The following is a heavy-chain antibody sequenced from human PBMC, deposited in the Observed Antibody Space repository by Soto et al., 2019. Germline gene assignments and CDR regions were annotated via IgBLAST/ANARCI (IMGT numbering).Heavy chain of an antibody. CDR2: ISGRRGLT. V-gene: IGHV3-23*01. D-gene: IGHD1-20*01. Sequence: GGSLRPSCAASGFSLKTYAVSWVRKPPGKGREWDSTISGRRGLTYYADSVKDRFTTATDNGKNTVYRHMNSQRAEDTAINDCENRKGDNSGPFDSWGQGTQVTVSS. CDR3: ENRKGDNSGPFDS. CDR1: GFSLKTYA. J-gene: IGHJ4*02.